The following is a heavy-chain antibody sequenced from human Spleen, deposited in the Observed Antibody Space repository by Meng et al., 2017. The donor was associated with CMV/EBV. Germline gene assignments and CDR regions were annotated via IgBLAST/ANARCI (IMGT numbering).Heavy chain of an antibody. V-gene: IGHV3-11*04. J-gene: IGHJ4*02. D-gene: IGHD6-19*01. CDR3: ARDQLSSGWYSGDY. CDR2: ISSSGSTI. Sequence: GESLKISCAASGFTFSDYYMSWIRQAPGKGLEWVSYISSSGSTIYYADSVKGRFTISRDNAKNSLYLQMNSLRAEDTAVYYCARDQLSSGWYSGDYWGQGTLVTVSS. CDR1: GFTFSDYY.